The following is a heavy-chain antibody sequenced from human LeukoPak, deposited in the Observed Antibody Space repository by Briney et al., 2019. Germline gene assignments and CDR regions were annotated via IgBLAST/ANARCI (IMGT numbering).Heavy chain of an antibody. CDR1: GGSFTDYY. CDR2: VNHSGTT. CDR3: ARAYNGYDYP. J-gene: IGHJ5*02. D-gene: IGHD5-12*01. Sequence: SETLSLTCAVYGGSFTDYYWNWIRQTPGKGLEWIGEVNHSGTTNYNPSLKSRVTISVDTSKNQFSLKVTSVTAADTALYYCARAYNGYDYPWGQGTLVTVSS. V-gene: IGHV4-34*01.